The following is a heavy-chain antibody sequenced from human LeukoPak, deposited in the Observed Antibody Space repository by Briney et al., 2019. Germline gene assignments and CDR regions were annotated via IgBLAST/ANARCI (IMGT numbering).Heavy chain of an antibody. J-gene: IGHJ4*02. Sequence: ASETLSLTCAVYGGSFSGYYWSWIRQPAGKGLEWIGRIYTSGSTNYNPSLKSRVTISVDTSKNQFSLKLSSVTAADTAVYYCARGNDFWSGYQPYYFDYWGQGTLVTVSS. D-gene: IGHD3-3*01. V-gene: IGHV4-59*10. CDR2: IYTSGST. CDR3: ARGNDFWSGYQPYYFDY. CDR1: GGSFSGYY.